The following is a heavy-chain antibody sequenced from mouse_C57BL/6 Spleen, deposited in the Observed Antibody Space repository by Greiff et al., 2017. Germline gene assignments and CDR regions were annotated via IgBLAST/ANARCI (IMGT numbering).Heavy chain of an antibody. CDR3: AKTGYYYGSSYVPYWYFDV. Sequence: QVQLQQSGPGLVAPSQSLSITCTVSGFSLTSYGVSWVRQPPGKGLEWLGVIWGDGSTNYHSALISRLSISKDNSKSQVFLKLNSLQTDDTATYYCAKTGYYYGSSYVPYWYFDVWGTGTTVTVSS. D-gene: IGHD1-1*01. CDR2: IWGDGST. J-gene: IGHJ1*03. V-gene: IGHV2-3*01. CDR1: GFSLTSYG.